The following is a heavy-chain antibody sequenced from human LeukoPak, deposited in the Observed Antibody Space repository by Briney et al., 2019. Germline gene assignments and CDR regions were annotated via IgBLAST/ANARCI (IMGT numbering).Heavy chain of an antibody. CDR3: ARDGVGANYY. V-gene: IGHV4-61*02. CDR1: GGSISSGSYY. Sequence: SETLSLTCTVSGGSISSGSYYWSWIRQPAGKGLEWIGRIYTSGSTNYNLSLKSRVTISVDTSKNQFSLKLSSVTAADTAVYYCARDGVGANYYWGQGTLVTVSS. J-gene: IGHJ4*02. D-gene: IGHD1-26*01. CDR2: IYTSGST.